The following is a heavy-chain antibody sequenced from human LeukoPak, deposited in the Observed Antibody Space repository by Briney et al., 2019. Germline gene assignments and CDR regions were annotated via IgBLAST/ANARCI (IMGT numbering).Heavy chain of an antibody. J-gene: IGHJ4*02. CDR3: ARGEVTAAAGTEFDS. D-gene: IGHD6-13*01. CDR1: GYRFTDYW. CDR2: VYPGDSDT. Sequence: GESLKISCKGSGYRFTDYWIGWVRQMPGKGLEWMGIVYPGDSDTRYSPSFQGQVTMSADKSISTAYLQWSSLKASDTAMYYCARGEVTAAAGTEFDSWGQGTLVTVSS. V-gene: IGHV5-51*01.